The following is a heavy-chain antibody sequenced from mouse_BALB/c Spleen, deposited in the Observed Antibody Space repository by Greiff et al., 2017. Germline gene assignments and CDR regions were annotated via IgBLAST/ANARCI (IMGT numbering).Heavy chain of an antibody. V-gene: IGHV1S137*01. CDR2: ISTYYGDA. J-gene: IGHJ3*01. D-gene: IGHD1-1*01. CDR1: GYTFTDYA. CDR3: ANYYGSSTGFAY. Sequence: QVQLQQSGAELVRPGVSVKISCKGSGYTFTDYAMHWVKQSHAKSLEWIGVISTYYGDASYNQKFKGKATMTVDKSSSTAYMELARLTSEDSAIYYCANYYGSSTGFAYWGQGTLVTVSA.